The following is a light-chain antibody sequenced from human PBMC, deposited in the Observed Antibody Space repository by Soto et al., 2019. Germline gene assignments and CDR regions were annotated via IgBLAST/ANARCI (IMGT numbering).Light chain of an antibody. J-gene: IGKJ4*01. V-gene: IGKV1-39*01. CDR1: QSISGY. CDR3: QQSLSTLLT. CDR2: GAS. Sequence: DIQMTQSPSSLSASVGDRVTITCRASQSISGYLNWYKQKPGKAPKVMISGASTLHNGVPSRFSGRGSGTDFTLTISSLKPEDVATYYCQQSLSTLLTFGGGTKVDI.